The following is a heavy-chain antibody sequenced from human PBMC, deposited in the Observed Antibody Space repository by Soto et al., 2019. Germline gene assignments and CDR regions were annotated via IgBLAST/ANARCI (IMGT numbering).Heavy chain of an antibody. V-gene: IGHV4-59*01. CDR2: IYYSGST. Sequence: LSLTCTVSGGSISSYYWSWIRQPPGKGLEWVGYIYYSGSTNYNPSLKSRVTISVDTSKNQFSLKLSSVTAADTAVYYCARVPPSTGRYYGMDVWGQGTTVTVSS. J-gene: IGHJ6*02. CDR1: GGSISSYY. CDR3: ARVPPSTGRYYGMDV. D-gene: IGHD7-27*01.